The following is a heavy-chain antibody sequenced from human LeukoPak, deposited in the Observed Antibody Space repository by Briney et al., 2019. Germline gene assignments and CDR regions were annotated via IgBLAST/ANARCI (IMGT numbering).Heavy chain of an antibody. CDR2: ISGGETTI. CDR3: ARISGVTIRS. CDR1: GFTFSDYY. D-gene: IGHD4-17*01. J-gene: IGHJ4*02. Sequence: GGSLRLSCAVSGFTFSDYYMSWVRQAPGKGLEWVSYISGGETTIYYADSVKGRFTISRDNAKNSLYLQMSSLRVEDTAVYYCARISGVTIRSWGQGTLVTVSS. V-gene: IGHV3-11*04.